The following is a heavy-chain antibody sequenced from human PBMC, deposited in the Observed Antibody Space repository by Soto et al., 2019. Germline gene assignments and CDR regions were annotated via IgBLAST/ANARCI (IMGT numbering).Heavy chain of an antibody. J-gene: IGHJ4*02. CDR3: AKARGSSIPAPGSY. Sequence: EVQLLESGGGLVQPGGSLRLSCAASGFTFSSYAMSWVRQAPGKGLEWVSAISGSGGSTYYADSVKGRFTISRDNSKNTLYLQMNSLRAADTAVYYPAKARGSSIPAPGSYWGQGTLVTVSS. CDR2: ISGSGGST. D-gene: IGHD3-3*02. V-gene: IGHV3-23*01. CDR1: GFTFSSYA.